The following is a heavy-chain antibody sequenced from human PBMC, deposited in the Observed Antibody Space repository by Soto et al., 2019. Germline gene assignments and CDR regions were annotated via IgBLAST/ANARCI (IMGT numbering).Heavy chain of an antibody. CDR1: GFTFSSYG. V-gene: IGHV3-33*01. J-gene: IGHJ4*02. CDR2: IWYDGSNK. Sequence: GGSLRLSCAASGFTFSSYGMHWVRQAPGKGLEWVAVIWYDGSNKYYADSVKGRFTISRDNSKNTLYLQMNSLRAEDTAVYYCARDGARDRVARGGVDYWGQGTLVTVSS. D-gene: IGHD5-12*01. CDR3: ARDGARDRVARGGVDY.